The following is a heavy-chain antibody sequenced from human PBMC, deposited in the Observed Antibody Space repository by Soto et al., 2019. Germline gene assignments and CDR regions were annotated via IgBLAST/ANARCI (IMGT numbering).Heavy chain of an antibody. CDR3: ASNSMTHDY. V-gene: IGHV3-23*01. CDR2: ISNGGSDT. Sequence: EAQLLESGGDLEQPGGSLRLSCTASGFAFSTFGVSWVRQAPGKGLEWVSGISNGGSDTYYADSVKGRFIISRDNSKNTLYLQMSSLRGDDTAVYYCASNSMTHDYWGQGTLVTVSS. CDR1: GFAFSTFG. J-gene: IGHJ4*02. D-gene: IGHD3-22*01.